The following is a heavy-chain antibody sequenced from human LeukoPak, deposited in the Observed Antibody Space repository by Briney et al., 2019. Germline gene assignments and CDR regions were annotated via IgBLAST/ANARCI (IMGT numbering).Heavy chain of an antibody. D-gene: IGHD3-16*01. CDR1: GFTFSNYW. V-gene: IGHV3-74*01. Sequence: GGPLSLSCAASGFTFSNYWMHWVRQAPGEGLVWVSRINTDGSSTNYADSVKGRFTISRDNAKNTVYLQMNSRRAEDMAVYYCANGAFRLYYIDVGGKGTTVTVSS. CDR3: ANGAFRLYYIDV. J-gene: IGHJ6*03. CDR2: INTDGSST.